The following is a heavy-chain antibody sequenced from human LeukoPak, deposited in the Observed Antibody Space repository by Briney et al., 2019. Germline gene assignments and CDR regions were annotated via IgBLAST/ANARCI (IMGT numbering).Heavy chain of an antibody. CDR1: GGSISSYY. V-gene: IGHV4-59*01. CDR2: IHYSGST. J-gene: IGHJ4*02. CDR3: ARDSSPGQLYSSGWYYFDY. D-gene: IGHD6-19*01. Sequence: SETLSLTWTVSGGSISSYYWSWIRQPPGKGLEWIGYIHYSGSTNYNPSLKSRVTISVDTSKNQFSLKLSSVTAADTAVYYCARDSSPGQLYSSGWYYFDYWGQGTLVTVSS.